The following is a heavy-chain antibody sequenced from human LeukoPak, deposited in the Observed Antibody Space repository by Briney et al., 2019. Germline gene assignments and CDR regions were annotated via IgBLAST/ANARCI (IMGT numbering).Heavy chain of an antibody. J-gene: IGHJ4*02. D-gene: IGHD2-15*01. Sequence: KTSETLSLTCAVYGGSFSGYYWSWIRQPPGKGLEWIGEINHSGSTNYNLSLKSRVTISVDTSKNQFSLKLNSVTAADTAVYYCARGSRSGGSCYGYWGQGTLVTVSS. V-gene: IGHV4-34*01. CDR3: ARGSRSGGSCYGY. CDR1: GGSFSGYY. CDR2: INHSGST.